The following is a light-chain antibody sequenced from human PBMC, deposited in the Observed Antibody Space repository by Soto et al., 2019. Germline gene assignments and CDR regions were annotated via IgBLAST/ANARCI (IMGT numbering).Light chain of an antibody. Sequence: SRATLTVAPGESIRHSFRASQSVSSNLAWYQQKPGQAPRLLIYGASTRDSGAPARFSGSGSGTEFTLTISSLQSEDYAVYFCQQYIRWSRTFGRATKVDIK. CDR2: GAS. J-gene: IGKJ4*02. CDR1: QSVSSN. V-gene: IGKV3-15*01. CDR3: QQYIRWSRT.